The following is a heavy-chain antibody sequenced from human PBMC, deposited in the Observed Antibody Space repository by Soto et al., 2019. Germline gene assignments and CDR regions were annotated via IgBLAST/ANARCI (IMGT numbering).Heavy chain of an antibody. CDR1: GFTFSSYA. CDR2: ISGSGGST. J-gene: IGHJ4*02. V-gene: IGHV3-23*01. D-gene: IGHD2-15*01. Sequence: GGSLRLSCAASGFTFSSYAMSWVRQAPGKGLEWVSAISGSGGSTYYADSVKGRFTISRDNSKNTLYLQMNSLRAEDTAVYYCAKDRIYCSGGSCQRTSYFDYWGQGTLVTVSS. CDR3: AKDRIYCSGGSCQRTSYFDY.